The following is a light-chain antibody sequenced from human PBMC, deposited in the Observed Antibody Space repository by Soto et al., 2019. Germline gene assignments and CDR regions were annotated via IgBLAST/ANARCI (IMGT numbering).Light chain of an antibody. Sequence: QSALTQPASVSGSPGQSITISCTGASSDVGDYSYVSWYQHHPGQAPELLIYEVSNRPSGVSHRFSGSKSGNTASLTISGLQAEDDADYFCCSYTSISTGVLFGGGTKVTVL. CDR1: SSDVGDYSY. J-gene: IGLJ2*01. CDR3: CSYTSISTGVL. V-gene: IGLV2-14*01. CDR2: EVS.